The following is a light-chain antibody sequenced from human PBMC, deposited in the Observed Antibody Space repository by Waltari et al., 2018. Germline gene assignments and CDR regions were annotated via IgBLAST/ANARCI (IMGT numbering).Light chain of an antibody. CDR1: KSVLYSSNNKNY. Sequence: DIVMTQSPDSLAVSLGERATINCKSSKSVLYSSNNKNYFALYQQKPGQPPKLLIYWASTRESGVPVRFSGSGSGTDFTLTISSLQAEDVAVYYCQQYYSTPLTFGPGTKVDIK. J-gene: IGKJ3*01. CDR3: QQYYSTPLT. V-gene: IGKV4-1*01. CDR2: WAS.